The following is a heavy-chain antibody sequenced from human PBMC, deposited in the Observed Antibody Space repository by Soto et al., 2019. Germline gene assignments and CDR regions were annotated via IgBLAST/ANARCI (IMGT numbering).Heavy chain of an antibody. CDR3: ARVNDSSGYYAGGNDY. D-gene: IGHD3-22*01. CDR2: IYSGGST. CDR1: GVTVSSNY. Sequence: GGSLRLSCAASGVTVSSNYMSWVLQAPGKGLEWVSVIYSGGSTYYADSVKGRFTISRDNSKNTLYLQMNSLRAEDTSVYYSARVNDSSGYYAGGNDYCGQGTLVTVSS. V-gene: IGHV3-53*01. J-gene: IGHJ4*02.